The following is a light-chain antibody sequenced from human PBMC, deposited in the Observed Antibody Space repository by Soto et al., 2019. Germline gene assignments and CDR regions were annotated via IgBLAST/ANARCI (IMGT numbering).Light chain of an antibody. V-gene: IGLV2-14*01. CDR2: EVS. CDR1: SSDVGAYNY. CDR3: SSYTRRSTYV. Sequence: QSVLTQPASVSGSPGQSITISCTGTSSDVGAYNYVSWYQQHPDKAPKLIIFEVSIRPSGVSTRFSGSKSGNTASLTISGLQAEDEADYYCSSYTRRSTYVFGTGTKLTVL. J-gene: IGLJ1*01.